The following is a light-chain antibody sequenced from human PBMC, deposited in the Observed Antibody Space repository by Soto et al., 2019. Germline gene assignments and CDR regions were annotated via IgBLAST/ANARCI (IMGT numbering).Light chain of an antibody. CDR3: QQYNNWPRT. J-gene: IGKJ1*01. CDR2: GAS. Sequence: EIGMTQSPATLSVSSGERATLSCRASQSVSSNLAWYLQKPGQAPRLLIYGASTRATGIPARFSGSGSGTEFTLTISSLQSEDFAVYYCQQYNNWPRTFGQGTKVEIK. V-gene: IGKV3-15*01. CDR1: QSVSSN.